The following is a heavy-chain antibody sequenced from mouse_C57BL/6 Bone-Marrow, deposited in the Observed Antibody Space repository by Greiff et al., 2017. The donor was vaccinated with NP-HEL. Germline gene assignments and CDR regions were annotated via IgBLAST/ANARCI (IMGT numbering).Heavy chain of an antibody. J-gene: IGHJ3*01. D-gene: IGHD2-1*01. CDR1: GFTFSSYG. CDR2: ISSGGSYT. V-gene: IGHV5-6*01. Sequence: DVQLQESGGDLVKPGGSLKLSCAASGFTFSSYGMSWVRQIPDKRLEWVATISSGGSYTYYPDSVKGRFTISRDNAKNTLYLQMSSLKSEDTAMYYCARHDGNHDGFAYWGQGTLVTVSA. CDR3: ARHDGNHDGFAY.